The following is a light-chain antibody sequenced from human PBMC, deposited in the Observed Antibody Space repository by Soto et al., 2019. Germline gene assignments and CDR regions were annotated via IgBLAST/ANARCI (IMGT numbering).Light chain of an antibody. J-gene: IGLJ1*01. CDR2: EVS. CDR1: SSDVGGYNY. V-gene: IGLV2-14*01. CDR3: QSYDSSLSGYV. Sequence: QSALTQPASVSGSPGQSITISCTGTSSDVGGYNYVSWYQQHPGKAPKLIIYEVSNRPSGVSNRFSASKLGNTASLTISGLQAEDEADYYCQSYDSSLSGYVFGTGTKLTVL.